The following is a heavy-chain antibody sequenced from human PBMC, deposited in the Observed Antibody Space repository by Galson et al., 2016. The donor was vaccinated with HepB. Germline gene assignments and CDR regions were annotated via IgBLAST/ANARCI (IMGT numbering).Heavy chain of an antibody. CDR2: INSYGSST. CDR1: GFTFSSYW. CDR3: AREGYSSIWYYIDY. J-gene: IGHJ4*02. V-gene: IGHV3-74*01. D-gene: IGHD6-13*01. Sequence: SLRLSCAASGFTFSSYWMQWVRQAPGKGLVWVSRINSYGSSTSYADSVKGRFTISRDNAKNTLYLQMNSLRAEDTAVYYCAREGYSSIWYYIDYWGQGTLVTVSS.